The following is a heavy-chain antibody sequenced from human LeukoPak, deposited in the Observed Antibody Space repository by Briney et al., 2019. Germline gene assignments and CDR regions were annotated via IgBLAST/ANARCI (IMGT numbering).Heavy chain of an antibody. V-gene: IGHV3-7*02. CDR1: GFTFSRYW. CDR3: AVDCSSTSCYDLYY. Sequence: QPGRSLRLSCAASGFTFSRYWVSWVRQAPGKGLEWVANIKQDGSEKYYVDSVKGRFTISRDNVKNSLYLQMNSLRAEDTAVYYCAVDCSSTSCYDLYYWGQGTLVTVSS. CDR2: IKQDGSEK. D-gene: IGHD2-2*01. J-gene: IGHJ4*02.